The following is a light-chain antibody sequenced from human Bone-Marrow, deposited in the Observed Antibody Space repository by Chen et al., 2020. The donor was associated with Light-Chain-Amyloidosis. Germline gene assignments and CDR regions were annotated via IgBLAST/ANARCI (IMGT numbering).Light chain of an antibody. V-gene: IGLV2-14*01. CDR3: SSYTSSSTLV. Sequence: QSALTHPASVSGSPGQSITISCTGTSSDVGGYNYVSWYQQEPGKAPKLMISEVSNRPSGVSNRFSGSKSGNTASLTVSGLQAEDEADYYCSSYTSSSTLVFGGGTKLTVL. J-gene: IGLJ2*01. CDR1: SSDVGGYNY. CDR2: EVS.